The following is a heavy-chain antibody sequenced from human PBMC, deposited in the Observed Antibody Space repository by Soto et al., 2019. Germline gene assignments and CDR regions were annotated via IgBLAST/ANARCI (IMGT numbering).Heavy chain of an antibody. CDR3: ARAPPGPFPRWDV. CDR1: GGSMSRGGQS. CDR2: IYYTGST. D-gene: IGHD3-10*01. Sequence: PSETLSLTCAVSGGSMSRGGQSWSWIRQPPGKGLEWLGFIYYTGSTYYNPSLKSRVTLSVDRSKNQFSLNLTSVTAADTAMYFCARAPPGPFPRWDVWGQVTTVTVSS. V-gene: IGHV4-30-2*01. J-gene: IGHJ6*02.